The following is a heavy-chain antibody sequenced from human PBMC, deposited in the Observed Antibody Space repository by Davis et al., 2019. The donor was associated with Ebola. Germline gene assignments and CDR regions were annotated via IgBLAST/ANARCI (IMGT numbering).Heavy chain of an antibody. CDR3: AKDGGTAYCSSTSCYDYGMDV. V-gene: IGHV3-30*18. CDR2: ISYDGSNK. CDR1: GFTFSSYG. J-gene: IGHJ6*02. Sequence: PGGSLRLSCAASGFTFSSYGMHWVRQAPGTGLEWVAVISYDGSNKYYADSVKGRFTISRDNSKNTLYLQMNSLRAEDTAVYYCAKDGGTAYCSSTSCYDYGMDVWGQGTTVTVSS. D-gene: IGHD2-2*01.